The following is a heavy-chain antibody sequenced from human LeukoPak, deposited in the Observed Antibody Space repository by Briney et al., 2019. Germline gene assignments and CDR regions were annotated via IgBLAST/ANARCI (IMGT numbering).Heavy chain of an antibody. CDR2: MNPNSGGT. D-gene: IGHD2-15*01. V-gene: IGHV1-2*02. CDR1: GYTFTGYY. J-gene: IGHJ4*02. Sequence: GASVKVSCKASGYTFTGYYMHWVRQAPGQGLEWMGWMNPNSGGTNDAQKFQGRVTMTRDTSISTAYMELSRLRSDDTAVYYCARASAGIVVVVAAFDYWGQGTLVTVSS. CDR3: ARASAGIVVVVAAFDY.